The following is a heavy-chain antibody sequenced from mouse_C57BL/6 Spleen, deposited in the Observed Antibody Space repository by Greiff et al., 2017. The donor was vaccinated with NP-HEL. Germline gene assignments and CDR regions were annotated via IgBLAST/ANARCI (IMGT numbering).Heavy chain of an antibody. CDR2: IYPRSGNT. J-gene: IGHJ2*01. V-gene: IGHV1-81*01. CDR3: ARKSPTSYFDY. D-gene: IGHD1-3*01. Sequence: VKLQQSGAELARPGASVKLSCKASGYTFTSYGISWVKQRTGQGLEWIGEIYPRSGNTYYNEKFKGKATLTADKSSSTAYMELRSLTSEDSAVYFCARKSPTSYFDYWGQGTTLTVSS. CDR1: GYTFTSYG.